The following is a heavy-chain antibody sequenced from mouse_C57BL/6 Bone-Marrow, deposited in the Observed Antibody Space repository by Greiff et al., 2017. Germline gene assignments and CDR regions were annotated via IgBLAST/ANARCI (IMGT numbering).Heavy chain of an antibody. D-gene: IGHD2-5*01. CDR2: IYPSDSET. Sequence: QVQLQQPGAELVRPGSSVKLSCKASGYTFTSYWMDWVKQRPGQGLEWIGNIYPSDSETNYNQKFKDKATLTVDKSSSTAYMQLSSLTSEDSAVYYCARSNYVSYYAMDYWGQGTTLTVSS. J-gene: IGHJ4*01. CDR3: ARSNYVSYYAMDY. CDR1: GYTFTSYW. V-gene: IGHV1-61*01.